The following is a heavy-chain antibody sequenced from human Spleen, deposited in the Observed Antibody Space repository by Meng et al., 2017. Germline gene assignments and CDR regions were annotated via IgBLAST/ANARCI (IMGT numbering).Heavy chain of an antibody. CDR1: GYTFISYD. CDR2: MNPNSGNT. V-gene: IGHV1-8*01. CDR3: ARKAGNCISTTCYSLDY. J-gene: IGHJ4*02. D-gene: IGHD2-2*01. Sequence: ASVKVSCKASGYTFISYDINWVRQATGQGLEWMGWMNPNSGNTGYAQKFQGRVTITTDESTSTVYMELTRLTSEDTAVYFCARKAGNCISTTCYSLDYWGQGTLVTVSS.